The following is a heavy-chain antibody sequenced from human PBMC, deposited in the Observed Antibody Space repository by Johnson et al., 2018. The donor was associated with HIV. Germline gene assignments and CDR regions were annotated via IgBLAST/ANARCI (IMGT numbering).Heavy chain of an antibody. CDR1: GFTFSSYW. J-gene: IGHJ3*02. CDR2: IKQDGSEK. Sequence: VESGGGLVQPGGSLRLSCAASGFTFSSYWMSWVRQAPGKGLEWVANIKQDGSEKYYVDSVKGRFTISRDNAQNSLYLQRNSLRAEDTDVYYCAREGIGGGACCEGDACDIWGQGTMVTVSS. D-gene: IGHD2-21*02. CDR3: AREGIGGGACCEGDACDI. V-gene: IGHV3-7*01.